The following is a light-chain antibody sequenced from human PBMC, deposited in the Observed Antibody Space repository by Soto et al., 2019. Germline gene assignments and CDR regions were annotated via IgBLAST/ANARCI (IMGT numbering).Light chain of an antibody. CDR3: QQYNNWGLS. J-gene: IGKJ4*01. Sequence: IVMTQSPATLSVSPGDEVTLSCRASENVGTNLAWYQQKPGQAPRLLIYGSSTRATGIPATFSGSGSGTEFTFTISSLQSEESTIYYCQQYNNWGLSFGGGTKVEIK. CDR1: ENVGTN. CDR2: GSS. V-gene: IGKV3D-15*01.